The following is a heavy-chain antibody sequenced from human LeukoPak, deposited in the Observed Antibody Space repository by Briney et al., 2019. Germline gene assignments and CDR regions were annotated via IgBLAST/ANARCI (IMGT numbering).Heavy chain of an antibody. D-gene: IGHD3-3*01. V-gene: IGHV3-23*01. CDR2: ICGSGGCT. CDR3: AKFPSPDDFWSGYLTN. CDR1: GFTFSSYD. J-gene: IGHJ4*02. Sequence: GGSLRLSCAASGFTFSSYDMSWVRLDPGTGLEWVSAICGSGGCTYYADSVKGRFTISRDNSKNTLYLQMNSLRAEDTAVYYCAKFPSPDDFWSGYLTNWGQGNLVTVSS.